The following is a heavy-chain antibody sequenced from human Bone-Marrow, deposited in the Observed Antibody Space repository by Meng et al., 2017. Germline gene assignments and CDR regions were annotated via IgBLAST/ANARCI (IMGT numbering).Heavy chain of an antibody. V-gene: IGHV3-30*01. CDR3: ARVHFDY. J-gene: IGHJ4*02. CDR2: ISYDGSNK. CDR1: GFTFSSYA. Sequence: VQMVESGGGVVQPGMCLRPSCAASGFTFSSYAMHWVRQAPGKVLEWVAVISYDGSNKYYADSVKGRFTISRDNSKNTLYLQMNSLRAEDTAVYYCARVHFDYWGQGTLVTVSS.